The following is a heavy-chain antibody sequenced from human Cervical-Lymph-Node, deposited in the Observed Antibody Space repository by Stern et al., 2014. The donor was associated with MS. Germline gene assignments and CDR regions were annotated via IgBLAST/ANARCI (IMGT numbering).Heavy chain of an antibody. CDR1: GYSFTVYY. J-gene: IGHJ6*02. D-gene: IGHD6-19*01. CDR3: VRDETVAGSSFYNFGTDV. V-gene: IGHV1-2*06. Sequence: QVQLVESGAEVKKPGASVKVSCKASGYSFTVYYMHWVRQASGQGLEWMGRINPNSGGTNYAQKFQGRVTMTRDTSISTAYMELRRLTSDDTAVYYCVRDETVAGSSFYNFGTDVWGQGTTVTVSS. CDR2: INPNSGGT.